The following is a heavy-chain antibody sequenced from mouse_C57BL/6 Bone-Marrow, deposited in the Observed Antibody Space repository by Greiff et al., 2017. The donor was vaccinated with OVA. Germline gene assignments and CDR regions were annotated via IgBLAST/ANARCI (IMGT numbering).Heavy chain of an antibody. Sequence: EVQLQESGPVLVKPGASVKMSCKASGYTFTDYYMNWVKQSHGKSLEWIGVINPYNGGTSYNQKFKGKATLTVDKSSSTAYMELNSLTSEDSAVYYCARGSNYVDYWSQGTTLTVSS. CDR2: INPYNGGT. D-gene: IGHD5-1*01. CDR1: GYTFTDYY. CDR3: ARGSNYVDY. J-gene: IGHJ2*01. V-gene: IGHV1-19*01.